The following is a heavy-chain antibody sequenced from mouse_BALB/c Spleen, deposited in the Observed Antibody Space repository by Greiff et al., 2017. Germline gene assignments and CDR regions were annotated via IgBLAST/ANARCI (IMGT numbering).Heavy chain of an antibody. CDR1: GFTFSSYG. CDR2: ISSGGSYN. Sequence: EVMLVESGGDLVKPGGSLKLSCAASGFTFSSYGLSWVRQTPDKRLEWVATISSGGSYNYYPDSVKGRFTISRDNAKNTLYLQMSSLKSEDTAMYYCARRSKEYALEYWGEGNT. D-gene: IGHD5-2*01. V-gene: IGHV5-6*02. CDR3: ARRSKEYALEY. J-gene: IGHJ2*01.